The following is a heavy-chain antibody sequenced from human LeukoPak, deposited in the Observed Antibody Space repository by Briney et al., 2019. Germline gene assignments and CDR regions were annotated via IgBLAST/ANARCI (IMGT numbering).Heavy chain of an antibody. CDR1: GLTFSSYA. J-gene: IGHJ4*02. CDR3: ARDRYSPAY. Sequence: PGGSLRLSCAASGLTFSSYAMSWVRQAPGKGLEWVSAITGSGGSTYYADSVRGRFTISRDNSKYTLYLQMNSLRAEDTAVYYCARDRYSPAYWGQGTLVTVSS. D-gene: IGHD6-13*01. CDR2: ITGSGGST. V-gene: IGHV3-23*01.